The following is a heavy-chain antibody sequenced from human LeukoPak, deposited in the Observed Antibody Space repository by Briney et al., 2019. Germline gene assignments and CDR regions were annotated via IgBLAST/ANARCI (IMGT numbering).Heavy chain of an antibody. CDR1: GLTFSSHA. J-gene: IGHJ5*02. D-gene: IGHD6-13*01. V-gene: IGHV3-23*01. CDR2: ISGSGSRT. CDR3: AKEVVASAAVGTVGFVP. Sequence: PGGSLRLSCAASGLTFSSHAMSWVRQAPGKGLEWGSAISGSGSRTYYADSVKGRFTISRDNSKSTMYLRINSLRAEDTAVYYCAKEVVASAAVGTVGFVPWGQGTVVIVSS.